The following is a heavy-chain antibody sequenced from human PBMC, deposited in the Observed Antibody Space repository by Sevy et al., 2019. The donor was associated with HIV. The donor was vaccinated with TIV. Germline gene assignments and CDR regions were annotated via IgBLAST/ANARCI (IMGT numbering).Heavy chain of an antibody. D-gene: IGHD3-10*01. CDR1: GFTFTTPA. CDR3: ARSPPRGYGGFDY. J-gene: IGHJ4*02. CDR2: ISFDGSTQ. Sequence: GGSLRLSCAASGFTFTTPAMHWVRQAPGKGLEWVAVISFDGSTQYYADSVNGRFTVSRDNSKNTLYLQMNSLRPEDTTVYSCARSPPRGYGGFDYWGPGTQVTVSS. V-gene: IGHV3-30-3*01.